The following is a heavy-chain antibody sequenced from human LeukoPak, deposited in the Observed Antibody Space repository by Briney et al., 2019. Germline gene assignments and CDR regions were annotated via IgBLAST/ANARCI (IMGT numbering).Heavy chain of an antibody. D-gene: IGHD2-2*01. CDR2: IYYSGSA. Sequence: SETLSLTCTVSGGSISGSSYYWGWIRQPPGKGLEWIGYIYYSGSAYYNPSLKSRVTISVDTSKNQFSLKLSSVTAADTAVYYCARDGSSSFDPWGQGTLVTVSS. CDR1: GGSISGSSYY. V-gene: IGHV4-31*03. CDR3: ARDGSSSFDP. J-gene: IGHJ5*02.